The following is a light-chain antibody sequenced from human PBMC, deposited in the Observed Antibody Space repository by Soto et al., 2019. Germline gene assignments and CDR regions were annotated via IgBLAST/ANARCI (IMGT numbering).Light chain of an antibody. V-gene: IGKV1-5*03. CDR3: QHYKTWA. CDR2: KAS. J-gene: IGKJ1*01. CDR1: QNIGVW. Sequence: DIQMTQSPSTLSAFVGDSVTITCRASQNIGVWLAWYQQKPGKAPDLLIHKASILLSGVPSRFSGSGSGTDFTRTISSLQPDDFATYFCQHYKTWAFGQGTKVEF.